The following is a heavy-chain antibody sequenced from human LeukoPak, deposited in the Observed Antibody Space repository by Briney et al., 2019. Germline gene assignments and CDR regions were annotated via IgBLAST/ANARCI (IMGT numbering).Heavy chain of an antibody. CDR3: ARSARSEDDDFWSGYLAN. Sequence: PGGSLRLSCLAPGFTFSNSWMTWVRQAPGKGLEWISYISYSANTIHYAESVKGRFTISRDNAKYSLYLQMNSLRAEDTAVYYCARSARSEDDDFWSGYLANWGQGTLVTVSS. CDR2: ISYSANTI. V-gene: IGHV3-48*04. D-gene: IGHD3-3*01. J-gene: IGHJ4*02. CDR1: GFTFSNSW.